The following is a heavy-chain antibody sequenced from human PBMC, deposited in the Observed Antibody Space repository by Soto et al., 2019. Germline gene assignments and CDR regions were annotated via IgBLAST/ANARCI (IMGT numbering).Heavy chain of an antibody. D-gene: IGHD2-15*01. CDR3: ARDRAVVARLTYNWFDP. V-gene: IGHV6-1*01. J-gene: IGHJ5*02. CDR2: TYYRSKWYN. Sequence: SQTLSLTCAISGDSVSSNSAAWNWIRQSPSRGLEWLGRTYYRSKWYNDYAVSVKSQITINPDTSKNQFSLQLNSVTPEDTAVYYCARDRAVVARLTYNWFDPWGQGTLVTVSS. CDR1: GDSVSSNSAA.